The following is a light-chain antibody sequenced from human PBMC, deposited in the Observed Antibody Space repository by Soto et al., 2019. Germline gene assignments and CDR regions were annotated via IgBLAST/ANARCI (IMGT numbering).Light chain of an antibody. Sequence: DIQMTQSPSSLSESVGDRVTITCRAGQSISTYLSWYQQKPGKAPKLLIYAASSLQSGVPSRFSGSGSGTAFTLTISNLQPEDFATYYCQQSYSTPGTFGQGTKVEIK. CDR2: AAS. J-gene: IGKJ1*01. CDR1: QSISTY. V-gene: IGKV1-39*01. CDR3: QQSYSTPGT.